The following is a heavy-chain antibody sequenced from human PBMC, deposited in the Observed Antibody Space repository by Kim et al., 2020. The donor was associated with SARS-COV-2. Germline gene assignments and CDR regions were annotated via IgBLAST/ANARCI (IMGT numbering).Heavy chain of an antibody. CDR2: ISYDGSNK. CDR3: AREYYDYVWGSYRYQNWFDP. J-gene: IGHJ5*02. Sequence: GSLRLSCAASGFTFSSYAMHWVRQAPGKGLEWVAVISYDGSNKYYADSVKGRFTISRDNSKNTLYLQMNSLRAEDTAVYYCAREYYDYVWGSYRYQNWFDPWGQGTLVTVSS. CDR1: GFTFSSYA. V-gene: IGHV3-30*04. D-gene: IGHD3-16*02.